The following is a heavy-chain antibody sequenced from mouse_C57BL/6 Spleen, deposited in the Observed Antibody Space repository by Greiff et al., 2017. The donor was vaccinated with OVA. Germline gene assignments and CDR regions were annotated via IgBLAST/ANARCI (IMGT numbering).Heavy chain of an antibody. CDR3: ARDYYGSSYDAMDY. CDR2: ISNGGGST. J-gene: IGHJ4*01. D-gene: IGHD1-1*01. V-gene: IGHV5-12*01. CDR1: GFTFSDYY. Sequence: EVKLVESGGGLVQPGGSLKLSCAASGFTFSDYYMYWVRQTPEKRLEWVAYISNGGGSTYYPDTVKGRFTISRDNAKNTLYLQMCRLKSEDTAMYYCARDYYGSSYDAMDYWGQGTSDTVSS.